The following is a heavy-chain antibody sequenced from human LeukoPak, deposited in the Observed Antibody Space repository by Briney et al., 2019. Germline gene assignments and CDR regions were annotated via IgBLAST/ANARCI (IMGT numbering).Heavy chain of an antibody. D-gene: IGHD7-27*01. Sequence: PSETLSLTCTVSGGSINSYHWSWIRQPPGKGLEWIGYIYNSGSTNYNPSLKSRVTISVDTSKNQFSLKLTSVTAADTAVYYCAGSLNWGPFDYWGQGTLVTVSS. J-gene: IGHJ4*02. CDR1: GGSINSYH. CDR3: AGSLNWGPFDY. V-gene: IGHV4-59*08. CDR2: IYNSGST.